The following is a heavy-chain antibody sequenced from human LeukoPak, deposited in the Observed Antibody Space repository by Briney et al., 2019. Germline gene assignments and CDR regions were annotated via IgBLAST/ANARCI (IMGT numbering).Heavy chain of an antibody. CDR3: ATGLAVTTLWPWYSDL. CDR2: FDPEDGET. D-gene: IGHD4-17*01. CDR1: GYTLTELS. Sequence: ASVKVSCKVSGYTLTELSMHWVRQAPGKGLEWMGGFDPEDGETIYAQKFQGRVTMTEDTSTDTAYMELSSLRSEDTAVYYCATGLAVTTLWPWYSDLWGRGTLVTVSS. V-gene: IGHV1-24*01. J-gene: IGHJ2*01.